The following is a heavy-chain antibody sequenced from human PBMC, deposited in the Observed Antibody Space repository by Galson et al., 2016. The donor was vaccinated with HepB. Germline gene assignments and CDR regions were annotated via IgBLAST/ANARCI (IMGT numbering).Heavy chain of an antibody. J-gene: IGHJ4*02. CDR3: AREGGYDFWSGYSFRVWSLDY. D-gene: IGHD3-3*01. CDR1: GFTFSSYG. V-gene: IGHV3-33*01. Sequence: SLRLSCAASGFTFSSYGMHWVRQAPGKGLEWVAVIWYDGSDKCYADSVKGRFTISRDNSKDTLYLQMSSLRAEDTAVYYCAREGGYDFWSGYSFRVWSLDYWGQGTLVTVSS. CDR2: IWYDGSDK.